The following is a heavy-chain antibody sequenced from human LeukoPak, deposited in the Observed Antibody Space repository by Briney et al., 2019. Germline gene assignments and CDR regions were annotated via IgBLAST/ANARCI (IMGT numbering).Heavy chain of an antibody. J-gene: IGHJ4*02. Sequence: QPGGSLRLSCAASGFTFSNYGMHWVRQAPGKGLEWVSSITSSSSSIYSADSVKGRLTISRDNAKNSLYLEMNSLRDEDTAVYYCARDLAWGAYWGQGTLVTVSS. CDR1: GFTFSNYG. V-gene: IGHV3-21*01. CDR2: ITSSSSSI. D-gene: IGHD4/OR15-4a*01. CDR3: ARDLAWGAY.